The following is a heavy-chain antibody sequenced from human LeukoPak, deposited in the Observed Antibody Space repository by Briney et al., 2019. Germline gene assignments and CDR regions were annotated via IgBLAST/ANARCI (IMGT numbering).Heavy chain of an antibody. D-gene: IGHD2-8*01. V-gene: IGHV4-59*08. CDR2: MHYSGST. CDR3: ARHEENNGEGWFDP. Sequence: SETLSLTCTVSGGSISRYYWSWIRQSPGKGLEWIAYMHYSGSTKYSPSLKSRLTMSVDTSKNQFSLKLSSVTAADPAVYYCARHEENNGEGWFDPWGQGTLVTVSS. CDR1: GGSISRYY. J-gene: IGHJ5*02.